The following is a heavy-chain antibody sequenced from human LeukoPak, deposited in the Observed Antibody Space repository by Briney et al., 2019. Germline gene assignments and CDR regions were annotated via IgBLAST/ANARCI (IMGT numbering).Heavy chain of an antibody. CDR1: GFTFSSYA. CDR2: TTNSGGNT. V-gene: IGHV3-23*01. CDR3: ATARGGY. Sequence: GGSLRLSCAASGFTFSSYAMSWVRQAPGKGLEWVSGTTNSGGNTYYADSVKGRFTISRDNSKNTLSLQMTSLRAEDTAVYYCATARGGYWGQGPLVTVSS. J-gene: IGHJ4*02. D-gene: IGHD2-15*01.